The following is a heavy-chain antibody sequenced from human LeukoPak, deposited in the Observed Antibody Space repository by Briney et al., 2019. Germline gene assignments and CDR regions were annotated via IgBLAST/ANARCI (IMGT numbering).Heavy chain of an antibody. Sequence: GGSLRLSCAASGFTFSSCNMNWVRQAPGKGLEWVSSISSSSSYIYYADSVKGRFTISRDNAKNSLYLQMNSLRAEDTAVYYCAKGVVVAPDVTPFDYWGQGTLVTVSS. CDR1: GFTFSSCN. D-gene: IGHD2-2*01. CDR3: AKGVVVAPDVTPFDY. J-gene: IGHJ4*02. CDR2: ISSSSSYI. V-gene: IGHV3-21*04.